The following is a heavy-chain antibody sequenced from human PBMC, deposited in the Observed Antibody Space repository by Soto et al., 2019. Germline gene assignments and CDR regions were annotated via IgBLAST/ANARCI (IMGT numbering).Heavy chain of an antibody. CDR3: ANRITIVGGVIREE. CDR2: INGGGDST. Sequence: EVRLLESGGGLVQPGGSLRLSCAASGFIFSSYAMIWFRQAPGKGLEWVSTINGGGDSTYYADSVKGRFTISRDNSKNTLYMQMNSLRAEDTAVYYCANRITIVGGVIREEWGQGTLVTVSS. V-gene: IGHV3-23*01. D-gene: IGHD3-10*01. CDR1: GFIFSSYA. J-gene: IGHJ4*02.